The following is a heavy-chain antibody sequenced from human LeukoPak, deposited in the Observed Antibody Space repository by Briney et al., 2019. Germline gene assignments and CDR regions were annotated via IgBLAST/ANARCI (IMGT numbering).Heavy chain of an antibody. V-gene: IGHV4-59*12. CDR1: GGSISSYY. Sequence: PSETLSLTCTVSGGSISSYYWNWIRQPPGKGLEWIGYIYYGGSTNYNPSLKSRVTISVDTSKNEFSLKLNSVTAADTAVYYCARHRIVVVPAAIARPGKDWFDPWGQGTLVTVSS. CDR2: IYYGGST. D-gene: IGHD2-2*01. CDR3: ARHRIVVVPAAIARPGKDWFDP. J-gene: IGHJ5*02.